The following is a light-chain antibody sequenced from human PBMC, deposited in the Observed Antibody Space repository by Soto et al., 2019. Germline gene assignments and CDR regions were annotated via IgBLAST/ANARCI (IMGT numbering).Light chain of an antibody. CDR3: QQYGSSPWT. CDR1: QSVSGNY. CDR2: DAS. J-gene: IGKJ1*01. Sequence: EIVLTQSPGTLSLSPGERATLSCRASQSVSGNYVLWYQQKPGQAPRLLTYDASSRATGIPERFSGSGSETDFTLTISRLEPEDFAVYYCQQYGSSPWTFGQGSKVEIK. V-gene: IGKV3-20*01.